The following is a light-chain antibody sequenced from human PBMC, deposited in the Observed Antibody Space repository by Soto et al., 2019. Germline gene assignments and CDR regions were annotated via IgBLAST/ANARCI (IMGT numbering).Light chain of an antibody. V-gene: IGKV1-5*03. J-gene: IGKJ2*01. CDR3: QQYNSYPVT. CDR1: QSVNVW. Sequence: DIPLTQSPSTLSASVGDSVTITCRASQSVNVWLAWHQQKPGKAPKVLIYKASTLELGVTSRFSGSGSGTEFTLTITTVQPDDFASYYCQQYNSYPVTFGQGPKLEIK. CDR2: KAS.